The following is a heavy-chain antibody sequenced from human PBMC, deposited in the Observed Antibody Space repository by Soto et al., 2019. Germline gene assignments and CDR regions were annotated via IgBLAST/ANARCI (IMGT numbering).Heavy chain of an antibody. CDR3: ARTGTYDILTGYPIDY. D-gene: IGHD3-9*01. J-gene: IGHJ4*02. V-gene: IGHV4-34*01. CDR1: GGSFSGYY. Sequence: SETLSLTCAVYGGSFSGYYWSWIRQPPGKGLEWIGEINHSGSTNYNPSLKSRVTISVDTSKNQFSLKLSSVTAADTAVYYCARTGTYDILTGYPIDYWGQGTLVTVS. CDR2: INHSGST.